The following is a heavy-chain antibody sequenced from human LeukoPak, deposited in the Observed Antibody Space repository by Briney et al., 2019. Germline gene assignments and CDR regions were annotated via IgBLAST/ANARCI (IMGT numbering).Heavy chain of an antibody. Sequence: AGGSLRLSCAISGFTFSNYGMSWVRQAPGKGRELVSSVSASGGITYYADSVKGRFTISRDNSKDTMYLQMHSLRAEDTAVSFCAKDLGGNRSSFDYWGQGTLVTVFS. CDR2: VSASGGIT. CDR3: AKDLGGNRSSFDY. D-gene: IGHD1-14*01. J-gene: IGHJ4*02. CDR1: GFTFSNYG. V-gene: IGHV3-23*01.